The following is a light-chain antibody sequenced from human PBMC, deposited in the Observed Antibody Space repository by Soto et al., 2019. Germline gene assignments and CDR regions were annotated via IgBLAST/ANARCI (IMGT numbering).Light chain of an antibody. Sequence: EFVLTQSPGTLSLSPGERATLSCRASQTVRNNYLAWYQQKPGQAPRLLIYDASSRATGIPDRFSGSGSGTDFTLTISRLEPEDFAVYFCQYYDSFRTFGQGTKVDI. CDR3: QYYDSFRT. J-gene: IGKJ1*01. CDR1: QTVRNNY. V-gene: IGKV3-20*01. CDR2: DAS.